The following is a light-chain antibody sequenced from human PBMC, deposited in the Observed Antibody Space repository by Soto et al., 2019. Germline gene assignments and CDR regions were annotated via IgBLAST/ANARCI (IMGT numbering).Light chain of an antibody. CDR3: QQYGSTPLT. CDR1: QSVKNNY. Sequence: EIVLKESPDTLYVSPGERATLSCRASQSVKNNYLAWYQQKPGQAPRFLIYDASSRATGIPDRLSGSGSGTDFTLTISRLEPEDFAVYYGQQYGSTPLTFGGGTKVDIK. CDR2: DAS. V-gene: IGKV3-20*01. J-gene: IGKJ4*01.